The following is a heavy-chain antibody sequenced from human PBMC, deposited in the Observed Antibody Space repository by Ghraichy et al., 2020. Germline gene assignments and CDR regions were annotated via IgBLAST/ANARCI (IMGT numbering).Heavy chain of an antibody. D-gene: IGHD2-15*01. J-gene: IGHJ3*02. Sequence: GGSLRLSCAASGFTFSDYYMSWIRQSPGKGLEWVSYISSSSSYTNYADSVKGRFTISRDNAKNSLYLQMNSLRAEDTAVYYFARRRVAATLDAFDIWGQGTMVTVSS. CDR2: ISSSSSYT. CDR3: ARRRVAATLDAFDI. V-gene: IGHV3-11*03. CDR1: GFTFSDYY.